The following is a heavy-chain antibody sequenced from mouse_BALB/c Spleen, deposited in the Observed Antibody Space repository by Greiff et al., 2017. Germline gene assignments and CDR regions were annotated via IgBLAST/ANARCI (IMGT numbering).Heavy chain of an antibody. CDR2: IWAGGST. V-gene: IGHV2-9*02. Sequence: VKVVESGPGLVAPSQSLSITCTVSGFSLTSYGVHWVRQPPGKGLEWLGVIWAGGSTNYNSALMSRLSISKDNSKSQVFLKMNSLQTDDTAMYYCARDPYGSSYEGDAMDYWGQGTSVTVSS. CDR3: ARDPYGSSYEGDAMDY. D-gene: IGHD1-1*01. J-gene: IGHJ4*01. CDR1: GFSLTSYG.